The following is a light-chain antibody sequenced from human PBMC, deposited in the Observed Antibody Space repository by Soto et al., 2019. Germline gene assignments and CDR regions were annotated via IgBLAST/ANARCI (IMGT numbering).Light chain of an antibody. Sequence: QSVLTQPPSVSAAPGQKVTISCSGSSSNIGENYVAWFQQFPGTAPKLLIHDNDNRPSGIPDRVSGSKSGTSATLAITGLQPGDEADYYCGAWDSSMSAWVFGGGTKLTVL. V-gene: IGLV1-51*01. CDR1: SSNIGENY. CDR2: DND. CDR3: GAWDSSMSAWV. J-gene: IGLJ3*02.